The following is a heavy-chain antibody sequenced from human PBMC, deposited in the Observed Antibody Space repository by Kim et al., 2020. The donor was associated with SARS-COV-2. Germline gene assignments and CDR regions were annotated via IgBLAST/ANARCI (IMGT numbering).Heavy chain of an antibody. D-gene: IGHD5-18*01. Sequence: GGSLRLSCAASGFTVSSNYMSWVRQAPGKGLEWVSVIYSGGSTYYADSVKGRFTISRDNSKNTLYLQMNSLRAEDTAVYYCAREGDTAMKNYYYYYGMDVWGQGTTVTVSS. CDR2: IYSGGST. CDR1: GFTVSSNY. CDR3: AREGDTAMKNYYYYYGMDV. J-gene: IGHJ6*02. V-gene: IGHV3-53*01.